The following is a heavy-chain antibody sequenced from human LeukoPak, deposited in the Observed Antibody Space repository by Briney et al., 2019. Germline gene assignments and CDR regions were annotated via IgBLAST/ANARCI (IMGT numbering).Heavy chain of an antibody. J-gene: IGHJ4*02. Sequence: GGSLRLSCAASGFTFSSYAMSWVRQAPGKGLEWVSAISGSGGSTYYADSVKGRFTISRDNAKNSLYLQMNSLRAEDTAVYYCARDFSSTWPFDQWGQGTLVTVSS. CDR1: GFTFSSYA. D-gene: IGHD6-13*01. V-gene: IGHV3-23*01. CDR2: ISGSGGST. CDR3: ARDFSSTWPFDQ.